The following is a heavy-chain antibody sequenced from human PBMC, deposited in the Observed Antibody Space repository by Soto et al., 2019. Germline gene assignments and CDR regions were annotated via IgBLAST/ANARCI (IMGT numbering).Heavy chain of an antibody. D-gene: IGHD2-21*01. CDR2: IYHSGST. CDR3: ARGNVVAIDY. V-gene: IGHV4-30-2*01. CDR1: GGSISSGGYS. J-gene: IGHJ4*02. Sequence: PSETLSLTCAVSGGSISSGGYSWSWIRQPPGKGLEWIGYIYHSGSTYYNPSLKSRVTISVDRSKNQFSLKLSSVTAADTAVYYCARGNVVAIDYWGQGTLVTAPQ.